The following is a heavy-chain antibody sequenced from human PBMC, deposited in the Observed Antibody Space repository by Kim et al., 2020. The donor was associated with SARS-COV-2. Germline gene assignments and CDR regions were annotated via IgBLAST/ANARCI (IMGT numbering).Heavy chain of an antibody. V-gene: IGHV1-18*01. D-gene: IGHD2-15*01. Sequence: ASVKVSCKASGYTFTSYGISWVRQAPGQGLEWMGWISAYNGNTNYAQKLQGRVTMTTDTSTSTAYMELRSLRSDDTAVYYCARDRYCSGGSCSYYFDYWGQGTLVTVSS. CDR2: ISAYNGNT. J-gene: IGHJ4*02. CDR3: ARDRYCSGGSCSYYFDY. CDR1: GYTFTSYG.